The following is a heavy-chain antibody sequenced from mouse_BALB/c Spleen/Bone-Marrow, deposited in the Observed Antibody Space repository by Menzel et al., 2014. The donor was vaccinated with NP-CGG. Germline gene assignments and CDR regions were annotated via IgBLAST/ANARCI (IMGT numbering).Heavy chain of an antibody. J-gene: IGHJ2*01. CDR1: GFTLTDYY. CDR2: IRNKANGYTT. D-gene: IGHD1-3*01. Sequence: EVQRVESGGGLVQPGGSLRLSCATSGFTLTDYYMNWVRQPPGKALEWLGFIRNKANGYTTEYSASVKGRFTISRDNSQSILYLQMNTLRAEDSATCYCARDKGSVFFDYWGQGTTLTVSS. CDR3: ARDKGSVFFDY. V-gene: IGHV7-3*02.